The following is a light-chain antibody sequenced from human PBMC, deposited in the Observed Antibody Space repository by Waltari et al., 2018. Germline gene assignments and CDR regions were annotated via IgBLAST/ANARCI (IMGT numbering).Light chain of an antibody. J-gene: IGLJ3*02. Sequence: QSVLTQSPSASGTPGQRVTISCSGSSANIATNTVNWYQQLPGSAPKLLIHRNNQRPSGVPDRFTGSKSGTSASLAISGLQSEDEADYYCAAWDDSLNAWVFGGGTKLTVL. CDR1: SANIATNT. V-gene: IGLV1-44*01. CDR3: AAWDDSLNAWV. CDR2: RNN.